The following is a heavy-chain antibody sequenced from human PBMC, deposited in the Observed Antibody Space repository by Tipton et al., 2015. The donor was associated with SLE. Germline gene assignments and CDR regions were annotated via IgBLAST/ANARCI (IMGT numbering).Heavy chain of an antibody. CDR3: ARSRGYSYGKGGYFDL. CDR1: GGSFSGGYY. D-gene: IGHD5-18*01. J-gene: IGHJ2*01. CDR2: INHSGST. Sequence: LSLTCAIYGGSFSGGYYWSWIRQPPGKGLEWIGEINHSGSTNYNPSLKSRVTISVDTSKNQFSLKLSSVTAADTAVYYCARSRGYSYGKGGYFDLWGRGTLVTVSS. V-gene: IGHV4-34*01.